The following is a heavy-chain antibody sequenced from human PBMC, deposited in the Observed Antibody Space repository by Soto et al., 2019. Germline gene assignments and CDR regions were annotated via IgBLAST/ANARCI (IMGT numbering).Heavy chain of an antibody. CDR1: DGSISSGYW. CDR2: IFHTGST. CDR3: ARHCYYNSGSAFRDCDL. D-gene: IGHD3-10*01. Sequence: QAQLQESGPGLVKPSGTLSLTCAVSDGSISSGYWWSWARQPPGKGLEWIGEIFHTGSTNYNPSLKSRVTISIDKSKDEFYLKMTSMTAADTAIYYCARHCYYNSGSAFRDCDLWGRGTLVTVSS. V-gene: IGHV4-4*02. J-gene: IGHJ2*01.